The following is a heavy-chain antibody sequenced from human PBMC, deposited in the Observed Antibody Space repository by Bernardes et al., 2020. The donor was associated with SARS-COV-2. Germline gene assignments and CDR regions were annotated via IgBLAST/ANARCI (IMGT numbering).Heavy chain of an antibody. Sequence: DSVKGRFTISRDNSKSTLYLQMDSLRAEDTAVYYCARGVGGYTASPTRFDPWGQGTLVTVSS. CDR3: ARGVGGYTASPTRFDP. J-gene: IGHJ5*02. D-gene: IGHD3-16*01. V-gene: IGHV3-30*01.